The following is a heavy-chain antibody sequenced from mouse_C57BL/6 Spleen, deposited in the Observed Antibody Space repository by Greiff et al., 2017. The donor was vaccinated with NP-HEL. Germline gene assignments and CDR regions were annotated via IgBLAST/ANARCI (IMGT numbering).Heavy chain of an antibody. D-gene: IGHD3-1*01. CDR3: ASRGRRGYAMDY. CDR2: ISYDGSN. CDR1: GYSITSGYY. V-gene: IGHV3-6*01. Sequence: EVQLQQSGPGLVKPSQSLSLTCSVTGYSITSGYYWNWIRQFPGNKLEWMGYISYDGSNNYNPSLKNRISITRDTSKNQFFLKLNSVTTEDTATYYCASRGRRGYAMDYWGQGTSVTVSS. J-gene: IGHJ4*01.